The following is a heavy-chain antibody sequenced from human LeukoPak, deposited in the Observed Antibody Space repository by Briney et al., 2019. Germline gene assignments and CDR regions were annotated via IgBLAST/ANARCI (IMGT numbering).Heavy chain of an antibody. J-gene: IGHJ4*02. CDR2: IYYSGST. Sequence: NSSETLSLTCTVSGGSISRSSYYWGWIRQPPGKGLEWIGSIYYSGSTYYNPSPKSRVTISVDTSKNQFSLKLSSVTAADTAVYYCARDDSPFGYWGQGTLVTVSS. D-gene: IGHD3-22*01. V-gene: IGHV4-39*07. CDR1: GGSISRSSYY. CDR3: ARDDSPFGY.